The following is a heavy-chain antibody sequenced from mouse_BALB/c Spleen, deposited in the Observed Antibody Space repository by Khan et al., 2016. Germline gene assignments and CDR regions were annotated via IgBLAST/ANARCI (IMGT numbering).Heavy chain of an antibody. J-gene: IGHJ2*01. Sequence: EVELVESGGGLVKPGGSLKLSCAASGFTFSSYAMSWVRQTPEKRLEWVASISSGGRPFYPDILKGRFTISRDNARNILYLQMSSLRSSGPAMYYGTTKVYYFGSWGHGTTRTVSS. CDR3: TTKVYYFGS. V-gene: IGHV5-6-5*01. CDR1: GFTFSSYA. CDR2: ISSGGRP.